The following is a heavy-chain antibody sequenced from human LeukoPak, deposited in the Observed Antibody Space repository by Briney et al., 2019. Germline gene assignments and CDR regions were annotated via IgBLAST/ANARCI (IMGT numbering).Heavy chain of an antibody. CDR2: ISYDGSNK. CDR1: GFTFSSYA. Sequence: GRSLRLSCAASGFTFSSYAMHWVRQAPGKGLEWVAVISYDGSNKYYADSVKGRFTVSRDNSKNTLYLQMNSLRADDTAVYYCARDSYYDFSDYWGQGTLVSVSS. J-gene: IGHJ4*02. CDR3: ARDSYYDFSDY. V-gene: IGHV3-30-3*01. D-gene: IGHD3-3*01.